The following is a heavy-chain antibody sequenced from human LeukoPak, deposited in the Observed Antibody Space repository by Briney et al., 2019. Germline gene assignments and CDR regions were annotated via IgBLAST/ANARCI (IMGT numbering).Heavy chain of an antibody. J-gene: IGHJ5*02. V-gene: IGHV4-59*01. CDR3: ARDQDADSGIWFDP. CDR2: IHYGGNT. CDR1: GGSISTYY. Sequence: SETLSLTCTVSGGSISTYYWNWIRQPPGKGLEWVGYIHYGGNTNYNPSLKNRVSISVDMSKNQFSLKLTSVTPEDTAVYYCARDQDADSGIWFDPWGQGTLVTVSS. D-gene: IGHD4-17*01.